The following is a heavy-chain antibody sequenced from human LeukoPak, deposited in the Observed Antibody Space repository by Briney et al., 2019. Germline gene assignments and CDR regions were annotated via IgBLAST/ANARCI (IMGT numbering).Heavy chain of an antibody. CDR2: INHSGST. Sequence: PSETLSLTCAVYGGSFSGYYWSWIRQPPGKGLEWIGEINHSGSTNYNPSLKSRVTISVDTSKNQFSLKLSSVTAADTAVYYCASIYGDYESDYYYGMDVWGQGTTVTVSS. D-gene: IGHD4-17*01. V-gene: IGHV4-34*01. J-gene: IGHJ6*02. CDR1: GGSFSGYY. CDR3: ASIYGDYESDYYYGMDV.